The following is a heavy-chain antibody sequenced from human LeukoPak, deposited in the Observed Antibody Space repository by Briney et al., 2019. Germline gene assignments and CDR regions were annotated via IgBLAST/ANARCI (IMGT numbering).Heavy chain of an antibody. J-gene: IGHJ3*02. CDR3: ARDPGYSSFDI. D-gene: IGHD2-15*01. CDR1: GFIFSSSW. V-gene: IGHV3-7*01. Sequence: GGSLRLSCVASGFIFSSSWVSWVRQVPGKGLEFVANINQDGATKYYVGSVKGRFTISRDNAENSLFLQMSSLRAEDTALYYCARDPGYSSFDIWGQGMMVTVSS. CDR2: INQDGATK.